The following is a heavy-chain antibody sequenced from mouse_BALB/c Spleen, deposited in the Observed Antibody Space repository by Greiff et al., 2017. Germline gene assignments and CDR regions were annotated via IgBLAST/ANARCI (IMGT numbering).Heavy chain of an antibody. CDR1: GFNIKDTY. Sequence: EVQLQESGAELVKPGASVKLSCTASGFNIKDTYMHWVKQRPEQGLEWIGRIDPANGNTKYDPKFQGKATITADTSSNTAYLQLSSLTSEDTAVYYCASGLLRYGAMDYWGQGTSVTVSS. CDR2: IDPANGNT. J-gene: IGHJ4*01. D-gene: IGHD1-1*01. V-gene: IGHV14-3*02. CDR3: ASGLLRYGAMDY.